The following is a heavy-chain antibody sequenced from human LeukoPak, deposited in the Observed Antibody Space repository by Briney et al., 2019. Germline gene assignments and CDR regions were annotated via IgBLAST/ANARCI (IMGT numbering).Heavy chain of an antibody. CDR1: GYTFTGYY. CDR3: ATVGATTGSDY. Sequence: GASVKVSCKASGYTFTGYYMHWVRQAPGQGLEWMGIINPSGGSTSYAQKFQGRVTMTRDMSTSTVYMELSSLRSEDTAVYYCATVGATTGSDYWGQGTLVTVSS. V-gene: IGHV1-46*01. CDR2: INPSGGST. J-gene: IGHJ4*02. D-gene: IGHD1-26*01.